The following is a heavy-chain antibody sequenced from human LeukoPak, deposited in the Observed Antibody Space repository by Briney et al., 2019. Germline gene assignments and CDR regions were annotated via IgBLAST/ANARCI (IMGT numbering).Heavy chain of an antibody. CDR2: IYYSGST. Sequence: SETLSLTCTVSGGSISSHYWSWIRQPPGKGLEWIGLIYYSGSTNYNPSLKSRVTMSVDTSKNQFSLKLSSVTAADTAVYYCARDYGDYVGAFDIWGQGTMVTVSS. J-gene: IGHJ3*02. D-gene: IGHD4-17*01. CDR3: ARDYGDYVGAFDI. CDR1: GGSISSHY. V-gene: IGHV4-59*11.